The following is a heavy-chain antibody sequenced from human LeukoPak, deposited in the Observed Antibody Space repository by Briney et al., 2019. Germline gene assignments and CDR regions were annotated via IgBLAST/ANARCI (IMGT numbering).Heavy chain of an antibody. CDR3: ARSGYSGSYLDY. V-gene: IGHV3-53*01. CDR1: GFTVSSNY. J-gene: IGHJ4*02. D-gene: IGHD1-26*01. CDR2: IYSGGST. Sequence: GGSLRLSCAASGFTVSSNYMSWVRQAPGKGLEWVSVIYSGGSTYYADSVKGRFTISRDNSKNTLYLQMNSLRAEDTAVYFCARSGYSGSYLDYWGQGTLVTVSS.